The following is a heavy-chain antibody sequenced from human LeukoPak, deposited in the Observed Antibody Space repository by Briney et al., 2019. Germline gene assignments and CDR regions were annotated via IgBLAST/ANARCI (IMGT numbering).Heavy chain of an antibody. D-gene: IGHD1-26*01. CDR3: ARVPSGSYSVYGMDV. Sequence: SQTLSLTCAVSGGSISSGGYSWSWIRQPPGKGLEWIGYIYHSESTYYNPSLKSRVTISVDRSKNQFSLKLSSVTAADTAVYYCARVPSGSYSVYGMDVWGQGTTVTVSS. CDR1: GGSISSGGYS. CDR2: IYHSEST. J-gene: IGHJ6*02. V-gene: IGHV4-30-2*01.